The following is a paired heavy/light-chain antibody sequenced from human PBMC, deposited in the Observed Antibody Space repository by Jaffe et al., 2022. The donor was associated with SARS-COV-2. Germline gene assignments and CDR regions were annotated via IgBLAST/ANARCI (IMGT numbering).Light chain of an antibody. CDR1: QSINNY. CDR2: AAS. V-gene: IGKV1-39*01. Sequence: DIQMTQSPSSLSASVGDRVTITCRASQSINNYLNWYQQKPGKAPKLLIYAASGLQSGVPSRFSGSGSGTDFTLTISSLQPEDFVTYYCQQSYSSPWTFGQGTKVEIK. J-gene: IGKJ1*01. CDR3: QQSYSSPWT.
Heavy chain of an antibody. J-gene: IGHJ4*02. CDR3: AKDKKTGEFDY. V-gene: IGHV3-9*01. Sequence: EVHLVESGGGLVQPGRSLRLSCAASGFTFDDYAMHWVRQRPGKGLEWVSSISWNSGTMGYADSVKGRFTISRDNAKNSLYLQMNSLKTEDTALYYCAKDKKTGEFDYWGQGTLVTVSS. CDR1: GFTFDDYA. CDR2: ISWNSGTM. D-gene: IGHD3-10*01.